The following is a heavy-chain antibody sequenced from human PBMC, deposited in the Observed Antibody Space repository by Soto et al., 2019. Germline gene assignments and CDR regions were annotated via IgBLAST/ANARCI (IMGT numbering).Heavy chain of an antibody. V-gene: IGHV3-30*18. Sequence: GGSLRLSCAASGFTFSSYGMHWVRQAPGKGLEWVAVISYDGSNKYYADSVKGRFTISRDNSKNTLYLKMNSMRAEDTAVYYCAKDLRYCSSTSCHYYYYMDVWGKGTTVTVSS. CDR3: AKDLRYCSSTSCHYYYYMDV. D-gene: IGHD2-2*01. J-gene: IGHJ6*03. CDR1: GFTFSSYG. CDR2: ISYDGSNK.